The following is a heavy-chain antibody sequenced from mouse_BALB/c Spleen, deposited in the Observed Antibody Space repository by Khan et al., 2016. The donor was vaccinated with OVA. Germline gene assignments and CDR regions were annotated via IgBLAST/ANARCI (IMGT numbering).Heavy chain of an antibody. V-gene: IGHV2-9*02. D-gene: IGHD2-4*01. CDR3: AREGSTMITTGFAY. Sequence: QVQLKQSGPGLVAPSQSLSITCTVSGFSLPSYGVHWVRQPPGKGLEWLGVLWAGGSTNYNSALMSRLSISKDNSKSQVFLKMNSLQTDDTAMYYCAREGSTMITTGFAYWGQGTLVTVSA. CDR2: LWAGGST. CDR1: GFSLPSYG. J-gene: IGHJ3*01.